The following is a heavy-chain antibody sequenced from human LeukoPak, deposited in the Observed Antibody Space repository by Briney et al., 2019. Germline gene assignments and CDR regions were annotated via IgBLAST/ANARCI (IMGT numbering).Heavy chain of an antibody. CDR2: INPNNGDT. CDR3: ATEGANTCCSDTSCVCDC. D-gene: IGHD2-2*01. CDR1: GYTFTDYF. Sequence: GASVKVSCKASGYTFTDYFIHWVRQAPGQGLQWMGYINPNNGDTNYAQKFQGRVTLTRDTSISAAYMELSRLRFDDTAFYYCATEGANTCCSDTSCVCDCWGQGTLVTVSS. J-gene: IGHJ4*02. V-gene: IGHV1-2*02.